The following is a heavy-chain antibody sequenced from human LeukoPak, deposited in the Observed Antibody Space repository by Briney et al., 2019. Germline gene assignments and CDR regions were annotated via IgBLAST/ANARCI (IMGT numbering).Heavy chain of an antibody. D-gene: IGHD2-2*03. J-gene: IGHJ4*02. CDR3: ASGYCSSTSCFPDY. CDR2: INSDGSST. CDR1: GFTFSSYW. V-gene: IGHV3-74*01. Sequence: QAGGSLRLSCAASGFTFSSYWMHWVRHAPGKGLVWVSRINSDGSSTSYADSVKGRFTISRDNAKNTLYLQMNSLRGEDTAVYHCASGYCSSTSCFPDYWGQGTLVTVSS.